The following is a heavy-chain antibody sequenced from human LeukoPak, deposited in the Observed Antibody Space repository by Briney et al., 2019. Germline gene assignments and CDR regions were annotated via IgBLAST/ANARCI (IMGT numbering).Heavy chain of an antibody. CDR1: GFSLSTSGVG. D-gene: IGHD3-10*01. V-gene: IGHV2-5*01. CDR2: IYWNDDK. Sequence: KKSGPTLVNPTQTLTLTCTFSGFSLSTSGVGVGWIRQPPGKALEWLALIYWNDDKRYSPSLKSRLTITKDTSKNQVVLTMTNMDPVDTATYYCAHSTMKHPRITMVRGVDSPPNWFDPWGQGTLVTVSS. CDR3: AHSTMKHPRITMVRGVDSPPNWFDP. J-gene: IGHJ5*02.